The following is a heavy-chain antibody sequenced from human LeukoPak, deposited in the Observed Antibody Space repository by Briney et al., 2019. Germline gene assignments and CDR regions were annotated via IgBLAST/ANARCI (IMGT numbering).Heavy chain of an antibody. CDR2: ISAYNGNT. CDR1: GYTFTSYG. J-gene: IGHJ4*02. Sequence: ASVKVSCKASGYTFTSYGISWVRQAPGQGLEWMGWISAYNGNTNYAQKLQGRVTMTTDTSTSTVYMELSSLRSEDTAVYYCARDRHYGDYLYYFDYWGQGTLVTVSS. CDR3: ARDRHYGDYLYYFDY. D-gene: IGHD4-17*01. V-gene: IGHV1-18*01.